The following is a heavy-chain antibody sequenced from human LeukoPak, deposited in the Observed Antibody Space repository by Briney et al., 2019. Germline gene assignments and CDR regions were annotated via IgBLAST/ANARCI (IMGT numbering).Heavy chain of an antibody. Sequence: GASLRLSCAASGFTSSNYAMSWVRQAPGKGLEWVSATTGSGGNTYYADSVKGRFTISRDNSKNTVFLQMNSLRAEDTAVYYCAKWGDYDVLTGYYVSDYWGQGTLVTVSS. CDR2: TTGSGGNT. J-gene: IGHJ4*02. V-gene: IGHV3-23*01. D-gene: IGHD3-9*01. CDR3: AKWGDYDVLTGYYVSDY. CDR1: GFTSSNYA.